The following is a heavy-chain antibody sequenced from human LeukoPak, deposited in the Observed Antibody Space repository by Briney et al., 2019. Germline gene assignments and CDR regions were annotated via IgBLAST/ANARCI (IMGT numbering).Heavy chain of an antibody. Sequence: SQTLSLTCTVSGGSISSYYWTWIRQPPGKGLEWIGYIYYSGSTSSNPSLKSRVTISVDTSKNQFSLRLKYVTAADTAVYYCARDVPRGTGYMDVWGKGTTVTVSS. V-gene: IGHV4-59*01. CDR1: GGSISSYY. CDR2: IYYSGST. CDR3: ARDVPRGTGYMDV. D-gene: IGHD3-10*01. J-gene: IGHJ6*03.